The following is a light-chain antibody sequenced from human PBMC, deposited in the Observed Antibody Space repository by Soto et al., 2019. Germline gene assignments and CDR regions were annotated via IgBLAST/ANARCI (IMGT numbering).Light chain of an antibody. J-gene: IGKJ1*01. V-gene: IGKV3-20*01. Sequence: EIVITQSPATLSVSPGERASLSCRARQSSSYFFAWYQQTAGEAPMLLFYDASMRATGISERCSGSGSGTVFTLTSTMLEPEDVAVYCCQQYGSSPRTFGQGTKVDIK. CDR1: QSSSYF. CDR2: DAS. CDR3: QQYGSSPRT.